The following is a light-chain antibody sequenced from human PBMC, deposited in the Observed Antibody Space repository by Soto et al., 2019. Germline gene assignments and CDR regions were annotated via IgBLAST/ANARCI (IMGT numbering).Light chain of an antibody. V-gene: IGKV1-5*03. CDR1: QSISTW. CDR3: QQYNSYPLT. Sequence: DIQMTQSPSTLSASVGDKVTITCRASQSISTWLAWYQQKPGKAPKLLIYKASSLESGVPSRFSGSGCGTEFTLTISSLQPDDFATYYCQQYNSYPLTFGGGTKV. CDR2: KAS. J-gene: IGKJ4*01.